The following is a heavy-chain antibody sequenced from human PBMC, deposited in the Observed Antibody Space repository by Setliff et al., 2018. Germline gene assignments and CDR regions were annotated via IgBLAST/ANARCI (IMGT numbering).Heavy chain of an antibody. CDR3: ARRLRESHAFHI. Sequence: ASETLSLTCTVSGDSINSNAYYWGWIRQPPGKGLEWIGNIFSRGSTDHNPSLMSRVTLSIDTSSNQFSLRLNSVTAADTAVYYCARRLRESHAFHIWGQGTLVTVSS. J-gene: IGHJ3*02. D-gene: IGHD2-15*01. V-gene: IGHV4-39*07. CDR2: IFSRGST. CDR1: GDSINSNAYY.